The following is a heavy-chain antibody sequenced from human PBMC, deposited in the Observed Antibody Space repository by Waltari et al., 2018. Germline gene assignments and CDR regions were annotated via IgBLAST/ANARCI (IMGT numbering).Heavy chain of an antibody. Sequence: EVQLVESGGGLVQPGGSLRLPCEASGFTFSSYSMNWVRQAPGKGLEWVSYISSSSGTIHYADSVRGRFTISRDNAKNSLYLQMNSLRAEDTAVYYCAREARGTIDYWGQGTLVTVSS. V-gene: IGHV3-48*04. CDR3: AREARGTIDY. J-gene: IGHJ4*02. CDR1: GFTFSSYS. CDR2: ISSSSGTI.